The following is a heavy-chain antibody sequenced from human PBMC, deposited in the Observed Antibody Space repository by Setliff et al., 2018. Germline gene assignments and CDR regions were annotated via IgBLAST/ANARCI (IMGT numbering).Heavy chain of an antibody. CDR1: GYAFTDNY. J-gene: IGHJ3*01. CDR3: ARSDHLVVDGFDV. V-gene: IGHV1-2*04. Sequence: GASVKVSCKTSGYAFTDNYIHWVRQAPGQGLEWMGWINPKTGGTNLAQKFQGWVSMTRDTSITTAYMELGRLTSDDMAVYFCARSDHLVVDGFDVWG. CDR2: INPKTGGT. D-gene: IGHD3-16*01.